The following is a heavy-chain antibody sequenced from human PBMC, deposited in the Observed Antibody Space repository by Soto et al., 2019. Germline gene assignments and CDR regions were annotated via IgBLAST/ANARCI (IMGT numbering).Heavy chain of an antibody. CDR1: GFTFSSYA. D-gene: IGHD6-19*01. CDR2: ISGSGGST. CDR3: AKHYSSGWYDAFDI. J-gene: IGHJ3*02. Sequence: QLGGSLRLSCAASGFTFSSYAMSWVRQAPGKGLEWVSAISGSGGSTYYADSGKGRFTISRDNSKNTLYLQMNSLRAEDTAVDYCAKHYSSGWYDAFDIWGQGTMVTVSS. V-gene: IGHV3-23*01.